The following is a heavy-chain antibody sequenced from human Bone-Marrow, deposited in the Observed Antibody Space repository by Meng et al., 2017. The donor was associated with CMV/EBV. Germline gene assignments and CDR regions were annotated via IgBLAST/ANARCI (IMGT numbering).Heavy chain of an antibody. CDR2: ISSNGGST. D-gene: IGHD3-3*01. Sequence: GGSLRLSCAASGFTFSSYAIHWVRQAPGKGLEYVSAISSNGGSTYYADSVKGRFTISRDNSKNTLYLQMNSLRAEDTAVYYCATVDYDFWSGYYLENYYYGMDVWGQGTTVTVSS. J-gene: IGHJ6*02. CDR1: GFTFSSYA. CDR3: ATVDYDFWSGYYLENYYYGMDV. V-gene: IGHV3-64*02.